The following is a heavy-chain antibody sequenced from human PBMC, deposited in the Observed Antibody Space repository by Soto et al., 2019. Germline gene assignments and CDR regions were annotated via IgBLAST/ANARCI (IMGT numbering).Heavy chain of an antibody. Sequence: PGESLKISCKGSGYSFTSYWIGWVRQVPGKGLEWMGIIYPGDSDTRYSPSFQGQVTISADKSISTAYLQWSSLKASDTAMYYCARHLFESEQNTIFGVVYGMDVWGQGTTVTVSS. CDR3: ARHLFESEQNTIFGVVYGMDV. CDR1: GYSFTSYW. V-gene: IGHV5-51*01. D-gene: IGHD3-3*01. J-gene: IGHJ6*02. CDR2: IYPGDSDT.